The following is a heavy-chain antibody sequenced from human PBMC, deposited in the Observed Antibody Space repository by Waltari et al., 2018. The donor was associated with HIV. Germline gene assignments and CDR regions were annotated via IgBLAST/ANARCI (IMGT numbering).Heavy chain of an antibody. CDR3: ARDGSIVVVPAATANYYYYGMDV. J-gene: IGHJ6*02. CDR1: GGSISSYY. V-gene: IGHV4-4*07. CDR2: IYTSGST. D-gene: IGHD2-2*01. Sequence: QVQLQESGPGLVKPSETLSLTCTVSGGSISSYYWSWIRQPAGKGLEWIGRIYTSGSTNYNPSLKSRVTMSVDTSKNQFSLKLSSVTAADTAVYYCARDGSIVVVPAATANYYYYGMDVWGQGTTVTVSS.